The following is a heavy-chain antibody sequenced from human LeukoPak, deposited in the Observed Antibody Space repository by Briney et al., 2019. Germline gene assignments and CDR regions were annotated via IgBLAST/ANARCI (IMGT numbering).Heavy chain of an antibody. Sequence: ASVKVSCKVSGYTLTELSMHWVRQAPGKGLEWMGGFDPEDGETIYAQKFQGRVTMTEDTSTDTAYMELSSLRSEDTAVYYCAREPSSGVDTAMALDYWGQGTLVTVSS. CDR1: GYTLTELS. V-gene: IGHV1-24*01. J-gene: IGHJ4*02. CDR2: FDPEDGET. CDR3: AREPSSGVDTAMALDY. D-gene: IGHD5-18*01.